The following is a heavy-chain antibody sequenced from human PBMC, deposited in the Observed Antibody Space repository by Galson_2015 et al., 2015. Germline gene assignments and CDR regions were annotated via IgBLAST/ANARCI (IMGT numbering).Heavy chain of an antibody. J-gene: IGHJ4*02. CDR1: GFTFSNYA. D-gene: IGHD6-19*01. V-gene: IGHV3-23*01. CDR2: ITANSAGT. CDR3: AKRPSLISVTGMFDY. Sequence: SLRFSCAASGFTFSNYAMNWVRLAPGEGLERVSGITANSAGTYYADSVKGRFTISRDNSKNTLYLQMNSLRAEDTAVYFCAKRPSLISVTGMFDYWGQGTLVAVSS.